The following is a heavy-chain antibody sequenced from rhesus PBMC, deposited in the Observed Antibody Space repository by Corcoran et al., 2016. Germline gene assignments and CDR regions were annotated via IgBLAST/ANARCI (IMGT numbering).Heavy chain of an antibody. CDR1: GGSISGYYY. J-gene: IGHJ4*01. CDR3: ARDPGISGLY. V-gene: IGHV4S12*01. CDR2: IFSNIEST. Sequence: QVQLQESGPGVVKPSETLSLTCAVSGGSISGYYYCSWIRQPPGKGLEWIGNIFSNIESTNSNPSLKSRVTSSKDTSKNQFSLKLSSVTATDTAVYYCARDPGISGLYWGQGVLVTVSS. D-gene: IGHD1-32*01.